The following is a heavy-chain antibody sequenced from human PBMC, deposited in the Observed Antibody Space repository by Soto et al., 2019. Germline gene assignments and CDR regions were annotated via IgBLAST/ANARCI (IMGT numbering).Heavy chain of an antibody. V-gene: IGHV3-64D*06. CDR1: GFTFSEYS. CDR3: VKVSTFYDILTGYYSTNFFDP. Sequence: GGSLRLSCSASGFTFSEYSMHWVRQAPGKGLQYVSTISSDGDITYYADSVKGRFTISRDNSMNTLYLQMNSLRPEDTAVYYCVKVSTFYDILTGYYSTNFFDPWGHGTLVTVSS. D-gene: IGHD3-9*01. J-gene: IGHJ5*02. CDR2: ISSDGDIT.